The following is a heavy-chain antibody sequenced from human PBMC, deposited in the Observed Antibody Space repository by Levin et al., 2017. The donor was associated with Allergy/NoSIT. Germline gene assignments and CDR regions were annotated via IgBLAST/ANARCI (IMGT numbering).Heavy chain of an antibody. CDR3: ARDVFYDILTGYYEYPDV. V-gene: IGHV4-4*07. CDR1: GGSISSYY. D-gene: IGHD3-9*01. Sequence: PSETLSLTCTVSGGSISSYYWSWIRQPAGKGLEWIGRIYTSGSTNYNPSLKSRVTMSVDTSKNQFSLKLSSVTAADTAVYYCARDVFYDILTGYYEYPDVWGQGTTVTVSS. CDR2: IYTSGST. J-gene: IGHJ6*02.